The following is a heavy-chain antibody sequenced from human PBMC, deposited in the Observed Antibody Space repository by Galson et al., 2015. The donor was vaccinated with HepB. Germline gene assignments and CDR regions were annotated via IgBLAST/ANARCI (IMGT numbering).Heavy chain of an antibody. CDR2: TSYDGSNK. CDR3: ARDPYSSGWYGVGNFDY. Sequence: SLRLSCAASGFTFRGYAMHWVRQAPGQGLEWVAVTSYDGSNKYYADSVEGRFTISRDNSKNTLYLHMVSLRAEDTAVYYCARDPYSSGWYGVGNFDYWGQGTLVTVSS. CDR1: GFTFRGYA. V-gene: IGHV3-30*04. D-gene: IGHD6-19*01. J-gene: IGHJ4*02.